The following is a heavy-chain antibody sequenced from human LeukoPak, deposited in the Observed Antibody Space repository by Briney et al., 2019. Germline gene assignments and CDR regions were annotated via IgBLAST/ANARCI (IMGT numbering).Heavy chain of an antibody. Sequence: PSETLSLTCTVSGGSISSYYWSWIRQPPGKGLEWLGYIFYTGSTNYNPSLKSRVTMSIDTSKNQFSLQLSSVTTADTAVYYCARGRRYYDSSGYYFSPRWYFDLWGRGPLVTVSS. CDR1: GGSISSYY. D-gene: IGHD3-22*01. CDR3: ARGRRYYDSSGYYFSPRWYFDL. V-gene: IGHV4-59*01. CDR2: IFYTGST. J-gene: IGHJ2*01.